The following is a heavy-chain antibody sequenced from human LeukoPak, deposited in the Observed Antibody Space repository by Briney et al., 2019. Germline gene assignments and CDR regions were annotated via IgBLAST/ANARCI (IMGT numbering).Heavy chain of an antibody. J-gene: IGHJ4*02. D-gene: IGHD6-19*01. Sequence: PGRSLRLSCAASGLTFSTSTIHWVRQGPDKGLEWVTFTSYDGTNGYADSVKGRFTISRDSSKDTVYLQMSGLRSDDTAVYYCATGGAVVHWGQGALVTVSS. CDR2: TSYDGTNG. V-gene: IGHV3-30-3*01. CDR1: GLTFSTST. CDR3: ATGGAVVH.